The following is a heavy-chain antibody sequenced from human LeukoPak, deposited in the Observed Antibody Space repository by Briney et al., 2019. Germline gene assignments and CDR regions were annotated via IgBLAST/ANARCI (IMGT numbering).Heavy chain of an antibody. CDR2: IKQDGSEK. CDR3: ARGGGSPVNWFDP. CDR1: GFTFSSYW. V-gene: IGHV3-7*01. D-gene: IGHD1-26*01. Sequence: GFLRLSCAASGFTFSSYWMSWVRQAPGKGLEWVANIKQDGSEKYYVDSVKGRFTISRDNAKNSLYLQMNSLRAEDTAVYYCARGGGSPVNWFDPWGQGTLVTVSS. J-gene: IGHJ5*02.